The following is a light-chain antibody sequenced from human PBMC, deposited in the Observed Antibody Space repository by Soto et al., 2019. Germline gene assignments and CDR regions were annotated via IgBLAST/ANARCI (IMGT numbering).Light chain of an antibody. CDR3: HQYGSSPTT. CDR2: AAS. J-gene: IGKJ2*01. CDR1: QSVIGSY. V-gene: IGKV3-20*01. Sequence: EIVLTQSPDTLSLSPGERATLSCRASQSVIGSYLAWYQQKPGQAPRLLIYAASSRAPGIPDRFSGSGSGTDFTLTIRRLEPEDFVLYYCHQYGSSPTTFGQGTKLEIK.